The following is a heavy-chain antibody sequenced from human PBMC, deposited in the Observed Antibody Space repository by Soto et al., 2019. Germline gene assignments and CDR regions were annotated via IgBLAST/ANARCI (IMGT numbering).Heavy chain of an antibody. CDR2: VIPMYDSV. D-gene: IGHD1-26*01. Sequence: QVQLVQSGAEAKKPGSSVKVSCEASGGTFNTYTINWVRQAPGRGLEWMGQVIPMYDSVNYAESFQGRVTITADKSTNIAYMELSSLRSEDTALYFCASWRSYSGSYCFDYWGQGTLVIVSS. V-gene: IGHV1-69*06. J-gene: IGHJ4*02. CDR1: GGTFNTYT. CDR3: ASWRSYSGSYCFDY.